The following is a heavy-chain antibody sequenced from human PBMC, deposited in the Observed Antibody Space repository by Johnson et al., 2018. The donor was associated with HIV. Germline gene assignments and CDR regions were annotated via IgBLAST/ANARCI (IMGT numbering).Heavy chain of an antibody. CDR1: GFTFSNAW. CDR2: IKSKTDGGTT. J-gene: IGHJ3*02. Sequence: VQLVESGGGLVKPGGSLRLSCAASGFTFSNAWMSWVRQAPGKGLEWVGRIKSKTDGGTTDYAAPVNGSFTISRDDSKNTLYLQMHSLKSEDTAVYYCTTAHRKTYGSFDIWGQWTMVTVSS. V-gene: IGHV3-15*01. CDR3: TTAHRKTYGSFDI. D-gene: IGHD3-10*01.